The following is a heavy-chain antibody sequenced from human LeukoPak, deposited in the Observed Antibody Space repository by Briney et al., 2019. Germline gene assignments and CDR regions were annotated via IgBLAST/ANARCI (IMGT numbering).Heavy chain of an antibody. V-gene: IGHV3-48*04. J-gene: IGHJ4*02. CDR3: AKFSGVAGGY. CDR1: GFTFSSYS. Sequence: GGSLRLSCAASGFTFSSYSMNWVRQAPGKGLEWVSYISSSSSTIYYADSVKGRFTISRDNAKNSLYLQMNSLRADDTAVYYCAKFSGVAGGYWGQGTLVTVSS. D-gene: IGHD6-19*01. CDR2: ISSSSSTI.